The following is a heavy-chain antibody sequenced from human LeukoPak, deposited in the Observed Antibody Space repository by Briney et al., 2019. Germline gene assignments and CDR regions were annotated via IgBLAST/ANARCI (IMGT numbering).Heavy chain of an antibody. V-gene: IGHV3-48*03. CDR2: ITSSGSTI. CDR3: ARGVDDIAVAGHFDY. Sequence: GGSLRLSCAASGFTFSSYEMNWVRQAPGKGLEWVSYITSSGSTIYYADSVKGRFTISRDNAKNSLYLQMNSLRAEDTAVYYCARGVDDIAVAGHFDYWGQGTLVTVSS. CDR1: GFTFSSYE. J-gene: IGHJ4*02. D-gene: IGHD6-19*01.